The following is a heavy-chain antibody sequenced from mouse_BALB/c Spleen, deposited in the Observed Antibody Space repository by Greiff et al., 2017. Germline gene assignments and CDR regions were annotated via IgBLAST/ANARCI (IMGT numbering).Heavy chain of an antibody. CDR2: ISSGGSYT. CDR3: ARDYTTGFAY. V-gene: IGHV5-6*01. J-gene: IGHJ3*01. D-gene: IGHD1-1*01. Sequence: EVQLVESGGDLVKPGGSLKLSCAASGFTFSGYGMSWVRQTPDKRLEWVATISSGGSYTYYPDSVKGRFTISRDNAKNTLYLQMSSLKSEDTAMYYCARDYTTGFAYWGQGTLVTVSA. CDR1: GFTFSGYG.